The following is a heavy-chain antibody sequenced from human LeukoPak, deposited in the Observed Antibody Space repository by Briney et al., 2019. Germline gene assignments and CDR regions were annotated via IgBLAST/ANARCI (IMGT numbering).Heavy chain of an antibody. CDR3: ARVGYYDYVWGSYRRRNWFDP. CDR2: INHSGST. J-gene: IGHJ5*02. D-gene: IGHD3-16*02. Sequence: SETLSLTCAVYGGSFSGYYWSWIRQPPGKGLEWIGEINHSGSTNYNPSLKSRVTISVDTSKNQFSLKLSSVTAADTAVYYCARVGYYDYVWGSYRRRNWFDPWGQGTLVTVSS. V-gene: IGHV4-34*01. CDR1: GGSFSGYY.